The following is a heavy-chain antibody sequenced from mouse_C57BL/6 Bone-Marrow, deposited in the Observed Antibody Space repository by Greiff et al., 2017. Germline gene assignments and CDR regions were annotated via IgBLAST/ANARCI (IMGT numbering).Heavy chain of an antibody. CDR1: GFTFTDYY. J-gene: IGHJ3*01. D-gene: IGHD4-1*01. CDR2: IRNKANCYTT. CDR3: ARSDWDGSAWFGY. Sequence: EVKLVESGGGLVQPGGSLSLSCAASGFTFTDYYMSWVRQPPGKALEWLGFIRNKANCYTTEYSASVKGRFTISRGNSQSILYLQMNDLRAEDSATYYCARSDWDGSAWFGYWGQGTLVTVSA. V-gene: IGHV7-3*01.